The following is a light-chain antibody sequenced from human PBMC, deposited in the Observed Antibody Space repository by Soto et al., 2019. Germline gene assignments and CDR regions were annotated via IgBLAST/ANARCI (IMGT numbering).Light chain of an antibody. J-gene: IGLJ1*01. CDR3: CSYAGSYTHV. V-gene: IGLV2-11*01. CDR1: SSDVGGYNY. Sequence: QSALTQPRSVPGSPGQSVTISCTGTSSDVGGYNYVSWYQQHPGKAPKLMIYDVSTRPSGVPDRFSGSKSGNTASLTISGLQAEDEADYYCCSYAGSYTHVFGTGTTLTVL. CDR2: DVS.